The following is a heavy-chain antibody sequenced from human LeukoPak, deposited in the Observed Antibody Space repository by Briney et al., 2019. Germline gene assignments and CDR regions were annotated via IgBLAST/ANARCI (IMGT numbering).Heavy chain of an antibody. Sequence: PGGSLRLSCAASGFTFSSYWMHWVRQAPGKGRGWVSRINSDGSSTSYAESVKGRFTISRDNAKNTLYLQMNSLRAEDTAVYYCAITGVLTGFAAFDIWGQGTMVTVSS. CDR1: GFTFSSYW. CDR3: AITGVLTGFAAFDI. D-gene: IGHD3-9*01. V-gene: IGHV3-74*01. J-gene: IGHJ3*02. CDR2: INSDGSST.